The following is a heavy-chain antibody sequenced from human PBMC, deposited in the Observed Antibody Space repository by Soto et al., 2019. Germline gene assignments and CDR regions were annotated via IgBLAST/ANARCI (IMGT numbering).Heavy chain of an antibody. CDR2: IYSGGGT. D-gene: IGHD4-17*01. CDR1: LFIVSDNY. CDR3: ATRMTTAPY. J-gene: IGHJ4*02. V-gene: IGHV3-66*01. Sequence: EVRLVQSGGGLVQPGGSLRLSCAASLFIVSDNYMSWVRQATGKGLEWVSRIYSGGGTDYAGSVKGRFPISRDNSKNTLYLQMNSLKAEDTGIYYCATRMTTAPYWGQGTVVTVSS.